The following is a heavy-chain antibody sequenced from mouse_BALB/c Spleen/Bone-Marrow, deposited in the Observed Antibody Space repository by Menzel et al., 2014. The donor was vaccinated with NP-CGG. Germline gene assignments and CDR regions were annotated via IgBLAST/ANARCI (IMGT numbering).Heavy chain of an antibody. J-gene: IGHJ3*01. V-gene: IGHV1-67*01. Sequence: QVQLQQSGPELVRPGVSVKISCKGSGYTFTDYAMHWVKQSHAKSLEWIGVISTYSGNTNYNQKFKGKATMTVDKSSSTAYMGLARLTSEDSAIYYCARGGIYYGSSSFAYWGQGTLVTVSA. CDR2: ISTYSGNT. CDR1: GYTFTDYA. CDR3: ARGGIYYGSSSFAY. D-gene: IGHD1-1*01.